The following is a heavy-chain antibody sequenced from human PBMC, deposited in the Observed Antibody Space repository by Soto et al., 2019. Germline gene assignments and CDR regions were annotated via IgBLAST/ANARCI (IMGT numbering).Heavy chain of an antibody. J-gene: IGHJ4*02. CDR1: GFTFSSHA. D-gene: IGHD5-12*01. CDR3: ARDPGYSNYDFDY. CDR2: IWYDGSKK. Sequence: QVQLVESGGGVVQPGRSLRLSCVASGFTFSSHAMHWVRQAPGKGLEWVAVIWYDGSKKYYADSVKGRFTVARDDSKDPPDLQINSLRVEDTAVYYCARDPGYSNYDFDYWGQGTLVTVSP. V-gene: IGHV3-33*01.